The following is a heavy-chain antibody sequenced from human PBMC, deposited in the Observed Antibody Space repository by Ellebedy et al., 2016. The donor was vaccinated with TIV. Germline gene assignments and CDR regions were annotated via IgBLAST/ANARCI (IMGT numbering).Heavy chain of an antibody. V-gene: IGHV3-7*01. Sequence: GGSLRLSCEASGFTFSNYWMTWVRQAPGKGLEWVANVKQDGSEENYVDSVKGRFSISRDNTKNSLYVQMNSLRAEDTAVYYCARDQWLGRAYYFDYWGRGTLVTVSS. J-gene: IGHJ4*02. CDR1: GFTFSNYW. D-gene: IGHD6-19*01. CDR3: ARDQWLGRAYYFDY. CDR2: VKQDGSEE.